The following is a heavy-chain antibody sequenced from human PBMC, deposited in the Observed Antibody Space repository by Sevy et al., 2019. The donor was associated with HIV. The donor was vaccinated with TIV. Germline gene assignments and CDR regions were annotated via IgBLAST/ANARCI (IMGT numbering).Heavy chain of an antibody. D-gene: IGHD3-3*01. V-gene: IGHV4-39*01. CDR2: IYYSGST. J-gene: IGHJ5*02. CDR3: ARHFKAYYDFWSGYYRSYWFDP. CDR1: GGSISSSSYY. Sequence: SEILSLTCTVSGGSISSSSYYWGWIRQPPGKGLEWIGSIYYSGSTYYNPSLKSRVTISVDTSKNQFSLKLSSVTAADTAVYYCARHFKAYYDFWSGYYRSYWFDPWGQGTLVTVSS.